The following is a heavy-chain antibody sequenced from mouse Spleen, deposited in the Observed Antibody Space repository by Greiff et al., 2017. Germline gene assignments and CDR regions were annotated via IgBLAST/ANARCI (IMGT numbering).Heavy chain of an antibody. D-gene: IGHD2-1*01. CDR1: GFTFSSYA. V-gene: IGHV5-9*04. CDR3: ARHLYGNYERDYAMDY. J-gene: IGHJ4*01. CDR2: ISSGGGNT. Sequence: EVKVVESGGGLVKLGGSLKLSCAASGFTFSSYAMSWVRQTPEKRLEWVATISSGGGNTYYPDSVKGRFTISRDNAKNTLYLQMSSLKSEDTAMYYCARHLYGNYERDYAMDYWGQGTSVTVSS.